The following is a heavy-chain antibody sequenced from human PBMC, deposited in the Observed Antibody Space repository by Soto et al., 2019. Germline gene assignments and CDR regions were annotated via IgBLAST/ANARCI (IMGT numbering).Heavy chain of an antibody. Sequence: QVQLVQSGAEVKKPGSSVKVSCKASGGTFSSYAISWVRQAPGQGLEWMGGIIPIFGTANYAQKFQGRVTITADKATSTAYMELSSLRSEDMAVYYCAREGDGYNYSSDYWGQGTLVTVSS. CDR3: AREGDGYNYSSDY. V-gene: IGHV1-69*06. J-gene: IGHJ4*02. CDR1: GGTFSSYA. D-gene: IGHD5-12*01. CDR2: IIPIFGTA.